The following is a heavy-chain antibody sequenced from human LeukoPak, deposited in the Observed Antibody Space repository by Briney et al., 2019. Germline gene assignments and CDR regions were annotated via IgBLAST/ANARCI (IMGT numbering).Heavy chain of an antibody. V-gene: IGHV3-21*01. Sequence: PGGSLRLSCAASGFTFSSYSMNWVRQAPGKGLEWVSSISSSSSYIYYADSVKGRFTISRDNAKNSLYLQMNSLRAEDTAVYYCARDGDTVTTFGGAFDIWGQGTMVTVSS. D-gene: IGHD4-17*01. CDR3: ARDGDTVTTFGGAFDI. CDR1: GFTFSSYS. CDR2: ISSSSSYI. J-gene: IGHJ3*02.